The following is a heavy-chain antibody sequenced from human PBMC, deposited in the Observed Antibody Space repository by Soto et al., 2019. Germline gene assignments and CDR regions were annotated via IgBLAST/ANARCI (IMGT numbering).Heavy chain of an antibody. Sequence: GGSLRLSCTASGFTFGDYAMSWVRQAPGKGLEWVGFIRSKAYGGTTEYAASVKGRFTISRDDSKSIAYLQMNSLKTEDTAVYYCTRVGITMIVVASEGAFDIWGQGTMVTVSS. CDR3: TRVGITMIVVASEGAFDI. CDR2: IRSKAYGGTT. D-gene: IGHD3-22*01. V-gene: IGHV3-49*04. J-gene: IGHJ3*02. CDR1: GFTFGDYA.